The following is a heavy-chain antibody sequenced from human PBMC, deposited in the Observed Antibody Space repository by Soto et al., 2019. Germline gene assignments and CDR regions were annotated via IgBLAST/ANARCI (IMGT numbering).Heavy chain of an antibody. Sequence: SETLSLTCTVSGGSISSGGYYWSWIRQHPGKGLEWIGYIYYSGSTYYNPSLKSRVTISVDTSKNQFSLKLSSVTAADTAVYYCARSDSHLDYYYYGMDVWGQGTTVTVSS. J-gene: IGHJ6*02. D-gene: IGHD3-3*01. CDR1: GGSISSGGYY. CDR2: IYYSGST. V-gene: IGHV4-31*03. CDR3: ARSDSHLDYYYYGMDV.